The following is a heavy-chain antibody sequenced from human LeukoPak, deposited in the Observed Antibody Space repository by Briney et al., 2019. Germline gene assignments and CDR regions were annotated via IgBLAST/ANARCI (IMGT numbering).Heavy chain of an antibody. CDR1: GGSISSGSYY. V-gene: IGHV4-61*02. J-gene: IGHJ3*02. CDR2: IYTSGST. Sequence: SETLSLTCTVSGGSISSGSYYWSWIRQPAGKGLEWIGRIYTSGSTNYNPSLKSRVTISVDTSKNQFSLKLSSVTAADTAVYYCARNYDSSGYYLSSFDIWGQGTMVTVSS. D-gene: IGHD3-22*01. CDR3: ARNYDSSGYYLSSFDI.